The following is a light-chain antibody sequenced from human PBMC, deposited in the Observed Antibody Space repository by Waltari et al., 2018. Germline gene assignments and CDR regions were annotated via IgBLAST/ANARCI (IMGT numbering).Light chain of an antibody. V-gene: IGKV4-1*01. CDR2: WAS. CDR1: QSVFYSSNNRNY. CDR3: QQYYATPRT. J-gene: IGKJ1*01. Sequence: DIVMTQSPASLAVSRGERATINCNSSQSVFYSSNNRNYLGWYQHKPGQPPKLLIYWASTRESGVPDRFSGSGSGTDFTLTISSLQAEDVAVYYCQQYYATPRTFGQGTKVEIK.